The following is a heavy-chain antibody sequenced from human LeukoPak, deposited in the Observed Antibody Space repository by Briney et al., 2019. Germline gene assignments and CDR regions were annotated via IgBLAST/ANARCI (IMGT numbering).Heavy chain of an antibody. D-gene: IGHD3-9*01. CDR1: GFTVSSNY. Sequence: GGSLRLSCAASGFTVSSNYMSWVRQAPGKGLEWVSVIYSGGSTYYADSVKGRFTISRDNSKNTLYLQMNSLRAEDTAVYYCATNTIIKRGKKYYFDYWGQGTLVTVSS. CDR3: ATNTIIKRGKKYYFDY. J-gene: IGHJ4*02. CDR2: IYSGGST. V-gene: IGHV3-66*01.